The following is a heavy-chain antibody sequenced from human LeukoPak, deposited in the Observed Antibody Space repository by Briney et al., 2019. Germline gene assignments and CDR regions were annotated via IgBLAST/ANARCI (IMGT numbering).Heavy chain of an antibody. CDR3: AKEGRDGPYYFDY. CDR2: ISGSGGST. D-gene: IGHD5-24*01. CDR1: GFTFSSFP. J-gene: IGHJ4*02. Sequence: PGGSLRLSCAASGFTFSSFPMSWVRQAPGKGLEWVSAISGSGGSTYYADSVKGRFTISRDNSKNTLYLQMNSLRAEDTAVYYCAKEGRDGPYYFDYWGQGTLVTVSS. V-gene: IGHV3-23*01.